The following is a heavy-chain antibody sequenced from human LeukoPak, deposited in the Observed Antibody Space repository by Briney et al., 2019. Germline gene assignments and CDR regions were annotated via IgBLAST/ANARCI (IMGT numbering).Heavy chain of an antibody. CDR2: MNPNSLNT. Sequence: ASVNVSCKPSGYTFSSFDVIWVRQATGQGLEWIGWMNPNSLNTGYAQKFRGRVTMTGDTSISTAYMELSSLISEDTAVYYCARGIRNQLLSEYWGQGSLVTVSS. V-gene: IGHV1-8*01. CDR3: ARGIRNQLLSEY. CDR1: GYTFSSFD. J-gene: IGHJ4*02. D-gene: IGHD2-2*01.